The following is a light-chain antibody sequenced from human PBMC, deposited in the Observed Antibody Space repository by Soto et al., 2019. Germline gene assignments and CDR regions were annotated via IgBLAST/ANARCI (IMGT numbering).Light chain of an antibody. V-gene: IGKV1-5*03. J-gene: IGKJ1*01. CDR1: QSISNW. CDR2: KAS. Sequence: DIQMTQSPSTLSASVGDRVTITCRASQSISNWLAWYQQKPGKAPKLLIFKASTLESGVPSRFSGSGSGTEFTLNISSLQPHDFATYHCQQYDTYPRTFGQGTKVDIK. CDR3: QQYDTYPRT.